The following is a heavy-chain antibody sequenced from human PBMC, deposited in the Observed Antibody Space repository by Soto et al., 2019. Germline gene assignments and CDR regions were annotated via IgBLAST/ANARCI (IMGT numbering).Heavy chain of an antibody. CDR2: IIPIFGTA. V-gene: IGHV1-69*12. J-gene: IGHJ6*02. CDR1: GGTFSSYA. CDR3: ARPLEGYYYFGMDV. Sequence: QVQLVQSGAEVKKPGSSVKVSCKASGGTFSSYAISWVRQAPGQGLEWMGGIIPIFGTANYAQKFQGRVTITAEEHTSTAYMEVSSLRSEETAVYYCARPLEGYYYFGMDVWGQGTTVTVSS.